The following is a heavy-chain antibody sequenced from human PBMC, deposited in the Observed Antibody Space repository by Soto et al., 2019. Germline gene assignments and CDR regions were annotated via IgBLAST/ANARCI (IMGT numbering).Heavy chain of an antibody. D-gene: IGHD2-2*01. CDR3: ARAGDCSSTSCYGYYYYGMDV. CDR1: GGTFSSYA. V-gene: IGHV1-69*01. J-gene: IGHJ6*02. Sequence: QVQLVQSGAEVKKPGSSVKVSCKASGGTFSSYAISWVRQAPGQGLEWMGGIIAIFGTANYAQKFQGRVTITADESKSTAYMELSSLRSEDTAVYYCARAGDCSSTSCYGYYYYGMDVWGQGTTVTVSS. CDR2: IIAIFGTA.